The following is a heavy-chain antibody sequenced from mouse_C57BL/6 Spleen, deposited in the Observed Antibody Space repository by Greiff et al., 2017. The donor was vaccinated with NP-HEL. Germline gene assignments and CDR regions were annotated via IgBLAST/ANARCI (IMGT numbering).Heavy chain of an antibody. D-gene: IGHD1-1*01. V-gene: IGHV3-6*01. J-gene: IGHJ4*01. CDR1: GYSITSGYY. CDR2: ISYDGSN. Sequence: EVKLLESGPGLVKPSQSLSLTCSVTGYSITSGYYWNWIRQFPGNKLEWMGYISYDGSNNYNPSLKNRISITRDTSKNQFFLKLNSVTTEDTATYYCASERDYYYYGRAMDYWGQGTSVTVSS. CDR3: ASERDYYYYGRAMDY.